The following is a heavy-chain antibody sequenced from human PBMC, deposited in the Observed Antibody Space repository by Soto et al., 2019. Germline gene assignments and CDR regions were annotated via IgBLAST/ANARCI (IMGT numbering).Heavy chain of an antibody. CDR2: IYYSGST. D-gene: IGHD3-3*01. V-gene: IGHV4-30-4*01. J-gene: IGHJ6*02. CDR3: ARDNILGILYGGMDV. Sequence: SETLSLTCTVSGGSISRGDYYWSWIRQPPGKGLGWIGYIYYSGSTYYNPSLKSRVTISVDTSKNQYSLKLRSVTAADTAVYYCARDNILGILYGGMDVWGQGTTVTVSS. CDR1: GGSISRGDYY.